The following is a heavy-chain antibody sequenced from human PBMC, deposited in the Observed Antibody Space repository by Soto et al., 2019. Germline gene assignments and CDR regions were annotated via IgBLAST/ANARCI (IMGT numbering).Heavy chain of an antibody. CDR1: GGSISSGGYS. V-gene: IGHV4-30-2*01. Sequence: QLQLQESVSGLVKPSQTLSLTCAVSGGSISSGGYSWSWIRQPPGKGLEWIGYIYHSGSTYYNPSLKSRVTISVDRSKNQFSLTLSSVTAADTAVYYCARVRVGDYGMDVWGQGTTVTVSS. CDR2: IYHSGST. J-gene: IGHJ6*02. CDR3: ARVRVGDYGMDV. D-gene: IGHD3-16*01.